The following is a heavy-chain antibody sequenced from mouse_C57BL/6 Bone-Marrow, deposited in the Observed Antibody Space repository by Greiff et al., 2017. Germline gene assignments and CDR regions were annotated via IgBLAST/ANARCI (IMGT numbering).Heavy chain of an antibody. J-gene: IGHJ4*01. CDR1: GYTFTSYW. Sequence: QVQLKQPGAELVKPGASVKLSCKASGYTFTSYWMQWVKQRPGQGLEWIGEIDPSDSYTNYNQKFKGKATLTVDTSSSTAYMQLSSLTSEDSAVDYCARPPYYYGSSLYAMDYWGQGTSVTVSS. CDR3: ARPPYYYGSSLYAMDY. CDR2: IDPSDSYT. V-gene: IGHV1-50*01. D-gene: IGHD1-1*01.